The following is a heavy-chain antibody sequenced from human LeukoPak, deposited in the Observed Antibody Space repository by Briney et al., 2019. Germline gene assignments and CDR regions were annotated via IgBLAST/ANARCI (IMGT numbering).Heavy chain of an antibody. J-gene: IGHJ6*03. CDR3: APTEFYYYYMDV. D-gene: IGHD4-11*01. V-gene: IGHV3-74*01. CDR2: INTDGSST. CDR1: GFTFSSYW. Sequence: GGSLRLSCAASGFTFSSYWMHWVRQAPGKGLVWVSRINTDGSSTSYADSVKGRFTISRDNAKNTLYPQMNSLRAEDTAVYYCAPTEFYYYYMDVWGKGTTVTVSS.